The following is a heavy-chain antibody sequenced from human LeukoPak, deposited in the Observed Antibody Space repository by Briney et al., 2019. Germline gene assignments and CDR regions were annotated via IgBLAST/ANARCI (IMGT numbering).Heavy chain of an antibody. CDR1: GGSINNGDYI. V-gene: IGHV4-30-4*01. CDR2: FHHGGSP. Sequence: SQTLSLTCAVSGGSINNGDYIGTWIRQPPGKGLEWIGRFHHGGSPSYNPSLRSRVTISADTSKNQFSLNLRSVTDADTAVYYCARGLNTDKIDYWGQGTLVTVSS. CDR3: ARGLNTDKIDY. J-gene: IGHJ4*02. D-gene: IGHD4-17*01.